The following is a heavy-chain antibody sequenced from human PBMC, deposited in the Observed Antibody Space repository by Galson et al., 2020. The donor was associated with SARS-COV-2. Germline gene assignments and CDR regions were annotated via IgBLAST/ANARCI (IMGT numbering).Heavy chain of an antibody. CDR2: INHSGST. D-gene: IGHD3-22*01. V-gene: IGHV4-34*01. J-gene: IGHJ4*02. CDR1: GGSFSGYY. CDR3: ARARGYYDSSGYYLFDY. Sequence: ETSETLSLTCAVYGGSFSGYYWSWIRQPPGKGLEWIGEINHSGSTNYNPSLKSRVTISVDTSKNQFSLKLSPVTAADTAVYYCARARGYYDSSGYYLFDYWGQGTLVIVSS.